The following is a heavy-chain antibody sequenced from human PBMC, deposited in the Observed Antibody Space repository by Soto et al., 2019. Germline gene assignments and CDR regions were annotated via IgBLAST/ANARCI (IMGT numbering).Heavy chain of an antibody. CDR3: ARELGFDAVARMDV. J-gene: IGHJ6*02. CDR1: GVTFSSYS. Sequence: EVQLEESGGGLVQPGGSLRLSCTASGVTFSSYSMVWVRQAPGKGLEWVSYISSSSSSIYYADSVKGRFTTSRDNAKNSTYLQMNRLRVEDTGVYYCARELGFDAVARMDVWGQGTTVTVSS. D-gene: IGHD6-19*01. V-gene: IGHV3-48*01. CDR2: ISSSSSSI.